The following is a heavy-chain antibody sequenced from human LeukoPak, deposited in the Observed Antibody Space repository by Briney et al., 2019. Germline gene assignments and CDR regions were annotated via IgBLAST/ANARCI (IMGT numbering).Heavy chain of an antibody. J-gene: IGHJ6*03. D-gene: IGHD3-3*01. CDR1: GGSISSYY. CDR2: IYTSGST. Sequence: SETLSLTCTASGGSISSYYWSWIRQPAGKGLEWIGRIYTSGSTNYNPSLKSRVTISVDKSKNQFSLKLSSVTAADTAVYYCASTYYDFWSGAPDYYYYYMDVWGKGTTVTVSS. CDR3: ASTYYDFWSGAPDYYYYYMDV. V-gene: IGHV4-4*07.